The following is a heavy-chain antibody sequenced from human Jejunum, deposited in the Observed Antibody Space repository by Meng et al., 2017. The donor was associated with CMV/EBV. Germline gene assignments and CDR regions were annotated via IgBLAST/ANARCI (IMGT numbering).Heavy chain of an antibody. CDR3: ARDMGYTVTAPFDY. D-gene: IGHD4-11*01. CDR1: GFTFTSHA. CDR2: ISGSGPAT. Sequence: SGFTFTSHAMSWVRQAAGKRPEWVSGISGSGPATYYADSVKGRFTISRDNSNNTVYLQMNSLRGDDTAVYYCARDMGYTVTAPFDYWGQGAVVTAPQ. J-gene: IGHJ4*02. V-gene: IGHV3-23*01.